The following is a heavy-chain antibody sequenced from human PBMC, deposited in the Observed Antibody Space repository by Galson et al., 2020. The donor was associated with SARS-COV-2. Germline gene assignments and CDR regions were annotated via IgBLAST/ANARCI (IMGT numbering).Heavy chain of an antibody. V-gene: IGHV4-31*03. Sequence: SETLSLTCTVSGGSISSGGYYWSWIRQHPGKGLEWIGYIYYSGSTYYNPSLKSRVTISVDTSKNQFSLKLSSVTAADTAVYYCARAQITMIVVLGPFDIWGQGTMVTVSS. CDR1: GGSISSGGYY. CDR3: ARAQITMIVVLGPFDI. J-gene: IGHJ3*02. D-gene: IGHD3-22*01. CDR2: IYYSGST.